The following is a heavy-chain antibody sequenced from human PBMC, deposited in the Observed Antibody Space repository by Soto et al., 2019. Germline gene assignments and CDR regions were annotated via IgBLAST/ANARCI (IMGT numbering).Heavy chain of an antibody. V-gene: IGHV1-69*01. D-gene: IGHD3-10*01. Sequence: QVQLVQSGAEVKKPGSSVKVSCKTSGVSFNNNGIGWVRQAPGHGLEWMGGVSPPFRTSNYARKFQGRISITADASTGTVNMELSSLTSEDTAQYYCARVLYYGSGSYSPYGVDVWGQGTTVTVSS. CDR2: VSPPFRTS. CDR3: ARVLYYGSGSYSPYGVDV. CDR1: GVSFNNNG. J-gene: IGHJ6*02.